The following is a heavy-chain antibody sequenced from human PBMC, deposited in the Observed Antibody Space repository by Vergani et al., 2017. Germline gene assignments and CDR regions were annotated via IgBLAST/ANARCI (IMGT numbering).Heavy chain of an antibody. CDR2: MNPNSGNT. CDR3: ARGGGYSSSSAAFDI. V-gene: IGHV1-8*02. J-gene: IGHJ3*02. CDR1: GFTFSSYG. D-gene: IGHD6-6*01. Sequence: QEQLVESGGGVVQPGRSLRLSCAASGFTFSSYGMHWVRQAPGKGLEWVGWMNPNSGNTGYAQKFQGRVTMTRNTSISTAYMELSSLRSEDTAVYYCARGGGYSSSSAAFDIWGQGTMVTVSS.